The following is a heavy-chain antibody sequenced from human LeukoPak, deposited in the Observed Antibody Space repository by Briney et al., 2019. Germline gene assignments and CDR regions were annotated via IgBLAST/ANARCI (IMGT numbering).Heavy chain of an antibody. CDR1: GGSVSSGSYY. V-gene: IGHV4-61*01. Sequence: SETLSLTCTVSGGSVSSGSYYWSWIRQPPGKGLEWIGYIYYSGSTNYNPSLKGRVTISVDTSKNQFSLKLSSVTAADTAVYYCARAGLYYDFWSGYRRYYFDYWGQGTLVTVSS. CDR2: IYYSGST. CDR3: ARAGLYYDFWSGYRRYYFDY. D-gene: IGHD3-3*01. J-gene: IGHJ4*02.